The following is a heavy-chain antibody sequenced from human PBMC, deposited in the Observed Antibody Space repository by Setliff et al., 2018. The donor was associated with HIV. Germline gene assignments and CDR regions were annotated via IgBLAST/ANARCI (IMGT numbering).Heavy chain of an antibody. CDR2: ISGSAGTT. D-gene: IGHD3-10*01. J-gene: IGHJ4*02. CDR1: GFTFSNYA. CDR3: ARDSGSGSLGY. Sequence: GGSLRLSCAASGFTFSNYAMSWVRQAPGKGLEWVSGISGSAGTTYYADSVKGRSTISRDNAKKSLYLQMNSLRAEDTAVYYCARDSGSGSLGYWGQGTLVTVSS. V-gene: IGHV3-23*01.